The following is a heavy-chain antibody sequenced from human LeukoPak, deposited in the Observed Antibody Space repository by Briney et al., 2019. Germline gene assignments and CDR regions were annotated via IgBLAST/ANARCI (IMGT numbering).Heavy chain of an antibody. CDR1: GFTFSSYS. CDR3: ARAAAYYDFWSGYYSDYYYYMDV. CDR2: ISSSSSYI. Sequence: PGGSLRLSCAASGFTFSSYSMNWVRQAPGKGLEWVSSISSSSSYIYYADSVKGRFTISRDNAKNSLYLQMNSLRAEDTAVYYCARAAAYYDFWSGYYSDYYYYMDVWGKGTTVTVSS. J-gene: IGHJ6*03. V-gene: IGHV3-21*01. D-gene: IGHD3-3*01.